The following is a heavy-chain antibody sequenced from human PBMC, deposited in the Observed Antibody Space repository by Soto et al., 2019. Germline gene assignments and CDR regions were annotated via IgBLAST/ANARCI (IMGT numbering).Heavy chain of an antibody. CDR1: GGSISSDGYY. V-gene: IGHV4-31*03. D-gene: IGHD3-10*01. CDR3: ARGYGSGPAPFDY. Sequence: QVQLQESGPGLVKPSQTLSLTCTVSGGSISSDGYYWSWIRQHPGKGLEWIGYIYYSGRTYYNPSLKSRVTVSVDTSKNQFSLKLSSVTAADTAVYYCARGYGSGPAPFDYWGQGTLVTVSS. CDR2: IYYSGRT. J-gene: IGHJ4*02.